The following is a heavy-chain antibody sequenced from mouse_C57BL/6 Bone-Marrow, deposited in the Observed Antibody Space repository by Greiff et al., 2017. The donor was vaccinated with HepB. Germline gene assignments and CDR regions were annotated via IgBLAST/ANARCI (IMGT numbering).Heavy chain of an antibody. J-gene: IGHJ3*01. CDR3: ARDSIVLQAFAY. CDR2: IYPGDGDT. CDR1: GYAFSSSW. D-gene: IGHD1-1*01. V-gene: IGHV1-82*01. Sequence: VKLVESGPELVKPGASVKISCKASGYAFSSSWKNWVKQRPGKGLEWIGRIYPGDGDTNYNGKFKGKATLNADKSSSTAYMQLSSLTSEDSAVYFCARDSIVLQAFAYWGQGTLVTVSA.